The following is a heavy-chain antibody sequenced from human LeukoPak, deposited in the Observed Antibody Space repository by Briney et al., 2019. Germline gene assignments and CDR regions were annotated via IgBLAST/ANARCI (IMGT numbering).Heavy chain of an antibody. CDR3: ARYVYCSSTSCYVKNAFDI. Sequence: ASVKVSCQASGYTFTGYYMQWVRQAPGQGLEWMGWINPNSGGTNYAKKFQGRVTMTRDTSISTAYMELSRLRYDDTAVYYCARYVYCSSTSCYVKNAFDIWGQGTMVTVSS. CDR2: INPNSGGT. CDR1: GYTFTGYY. D-gene: IGHD2-2*01. J-gene: IGHJ3*02. V-gene: IGHV1-2*02.